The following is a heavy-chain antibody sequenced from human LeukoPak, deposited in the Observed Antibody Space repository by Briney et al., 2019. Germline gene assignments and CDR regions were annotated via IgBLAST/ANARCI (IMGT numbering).Heavy chain of an antibody. CDR3: ARESDGYNSYAFDI. CDR2: IYYSGST. J-gene: IGHJ3*02. CDR1: GGSISSYY. D-gene: IGHD5-24*01. V-gene: IGHV4-59*01. Sequence: PSETLSLTCTVSGGSISSYYWSWIRQPPGKGLEWIGYIYYSGSTNYNPSLKSRVTISVDTSKNQFSLKLSSVTAADTALYYCARESDGYNSYAFDIWGQGTMVTVSS.